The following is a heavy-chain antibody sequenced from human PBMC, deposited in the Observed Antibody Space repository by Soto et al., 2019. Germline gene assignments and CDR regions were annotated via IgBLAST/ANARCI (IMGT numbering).Heavy chain of an antibody. CDR2: MNPNSGNT. V-gene: IGHV1-8*01. J-gene: IGHJ3*02. Sequence: ASVKVSCKASGDTFTSYDINWVRQAAGQGLEWMGWMNPNSGNTGYAQKFQGRVTMTRNTSISTAYMELSSLRSEDTAVYYCARSSLTYYDSSGYLSHDAFDIWGQGTIGIV. CDR3: ARSSLTYYDSSGYLSHDAFDI. D-gene: IGHD3-22*01. CDR1: GDTFTSYD.